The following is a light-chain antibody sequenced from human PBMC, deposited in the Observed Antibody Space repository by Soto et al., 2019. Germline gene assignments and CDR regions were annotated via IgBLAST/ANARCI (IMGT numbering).Light chain of an antibody. CDR2: GAS. Sequence: EIVMTQSPATLSVSPGERATLSCGASQSVSSNLAWYQQKPGQAPSLLIYGASTTATGIPARFSGSGSGTEFTLTISSLQSEDFAVYYCQQYNNRPRTFGQGTKVDIK. J-gene: IGKJ1*01. V-gene: IGKV3-15*01. CDR1: QSVSSN. CDR3: QQYNNRPRT.